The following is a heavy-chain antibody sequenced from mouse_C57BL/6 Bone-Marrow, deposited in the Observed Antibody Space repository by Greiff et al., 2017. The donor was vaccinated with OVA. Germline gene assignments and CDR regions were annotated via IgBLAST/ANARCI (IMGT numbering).Heavy chain of an antibody. CDR1: GYAFSNYW. D-gene: IGHD2-5*01. CDR3: ARLSNYWYFDV. Sequence: VQLQQSGAELVKPGASVKISCKASGYAFSNYWMNWVKQRPGQGLEWIGEIDPSVSYTNYHQKFKGKSTLTVDKSSSTAYMQLSSLTSEDSAVYYCARLSNYWYFDVWGTGTTVTVSS. V-gene: IGHV1S126*01. CDR2: IDPSVSYT. J-gene: IGHJ1*03.